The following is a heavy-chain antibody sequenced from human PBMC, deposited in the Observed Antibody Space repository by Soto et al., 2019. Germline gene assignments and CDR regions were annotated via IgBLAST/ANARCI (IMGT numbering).Heavy chain of an antibody. D-gene: IGHD5-18*01. CDR1: GFTFSSYA. CDR2: ISGSGGST. CDR3: SPLQPRGYSYGPWAFDI. Sequence: PGGSLRLSCAASGFTFSSYAMSCVRQAPGKGLEWVSAISGSGGSTYYADSVKGRFTISRDNSKNTLYLQMNSLRAEDTAVYYCSPLQPRGYSYGPWAFDIWGQGTMVTVSS. J-gene: IGHJ3*02. V-gene: IGHV3-23*01.